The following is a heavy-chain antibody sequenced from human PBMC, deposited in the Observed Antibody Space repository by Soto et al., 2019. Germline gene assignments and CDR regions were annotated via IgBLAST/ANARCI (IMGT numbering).Heavy chain of an antibody. V-gene: IGHV4-30-4*01. CDR1: GCSISSGNYY. CDR2: MSYSGST. Sequence: PSETLSLTCTFSGCSISSGNYYWSWIRQPPGKGLEWIGFMSYSGSTSYNASLKSRVTISVDTSKSQFSLNLSFFTAADPAVYYCATRGTPATGLYYFNNGGQGTLVTVSS. J-gene: IGHJ4*02. CDR3: ATRGTPATGLYYFNN. D-gene: IGHD1-1*01.